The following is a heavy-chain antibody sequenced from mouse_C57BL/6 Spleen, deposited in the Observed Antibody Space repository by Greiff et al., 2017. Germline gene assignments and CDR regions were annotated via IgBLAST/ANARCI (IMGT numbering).Heavy chain of an antibody. D-gene: IGHD2-3*01. J-gene: IGHJ2*01. CDR1: GYTFTGYW. CDR3: ASRTFYDGYSVDY. CDR2: ILPGHGST. Sequence: VKLQQSGAELMKPGASVKLSCKATGYTFTGYWLEWVKQRPGHGLEWIGEILPGHGSTNYNEKFKGKATFTADTSSNTAYMQLSSLTTEDSAIYYCASRTFYDGYSVDYWGQGTTLTVSS. V-gene: IGHV1-9*01.